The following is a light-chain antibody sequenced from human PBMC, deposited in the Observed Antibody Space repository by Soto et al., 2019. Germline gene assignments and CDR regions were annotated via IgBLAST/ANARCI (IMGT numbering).Light chain of an antibody. V-gene: IGKV1-39*01. J-gene: IGKJ1*01. CDR3: QQSYSTPRT. CDR2: AAS. Sequence: DIQMTQSQSSLSASVGNRVTITCRASKAIGTILNWYQQKPGKAPKLLIYAASSLQSGVPSRFSGSGSGTDFTLSISSLQPEDFATYYCQQSYSTPRTFGQGTKVEIK. CDR1: KAIGTI.